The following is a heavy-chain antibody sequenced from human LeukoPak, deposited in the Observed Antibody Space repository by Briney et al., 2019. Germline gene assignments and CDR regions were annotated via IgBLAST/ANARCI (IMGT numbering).Heavy chain of an antibody. D-gene: IGHD3-22*01. CDR1: GFTFSNYG. V-gene: IGHV3-23*01. J-gene: IGHJ4*02. CDR3: AKGVRQDFDY. CDR2: ISGSGSGT. Sequence: GGSLRLSCAASGFTFSNYGISWVRQAPGKGLLWVSAISGSGSGTYYADSVKGRFTISRDNSKNTLYLQMNSLRAEDTAVYYCAKGVRQDFDYWGQGTLVTVSS.